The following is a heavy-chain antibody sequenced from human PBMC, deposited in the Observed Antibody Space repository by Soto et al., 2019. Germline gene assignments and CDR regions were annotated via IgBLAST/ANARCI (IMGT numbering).Heavy chain of an antibody. J-gene: IGHJ4*02. Sequence: QITLKESGPTLVKPTQTLTLTCTFSGFSLSTSGVGVGWIRQPPGKALEWLTFIYWDDDKRNSPFLKSMLTITNDPPRNPVVLTITNMDPVDTATYYCARLVIAAITYYSDSWAQAPLGTASS. CDR3: ARLVIAAITYYSDS. V-gene: IGHV2-5*02. CDR2: IYWDDDK. D-gene: IGHD5-12*01. CDR1: GFSLSTSGVG.